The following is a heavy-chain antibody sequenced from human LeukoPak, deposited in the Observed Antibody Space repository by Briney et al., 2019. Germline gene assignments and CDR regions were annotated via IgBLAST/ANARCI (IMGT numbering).Heavy chain of an antibody. Sequence: SETLSLTCAVYGGSFSGYYWSWIRQPPGKGLEWIGNIYYSGSTYYNPSLKSRVTISVDTSKNQFSLKLSSVTAADTAVYYCARHGGGYGSGSYSFDYWGQGTLVTVSS. V-gene: IGHV4-34*01. J-gene: IGHJ4*02. CDR2: IYYSGST. CDR1: GGSFSGYY. CDR3: ARHGGGYGSGSYSFDY. D-gene: IGHD3-10*01.